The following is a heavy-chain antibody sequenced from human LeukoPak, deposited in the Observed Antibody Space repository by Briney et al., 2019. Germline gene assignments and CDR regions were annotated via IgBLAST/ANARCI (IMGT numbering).Heavy chain of an antibody. V-gene: IGHV1-46*01. CDR3: ARSPRRATYYYYMDV. Sequence: ASVKVSCKASGYTFTSYYMHWVRQAPGQGLEWMGIINPSGGSTSYAQKFQGRVTMTRDTSTSTVYMELSRLRSDDTAVYYCARSPRRATYYYYMDVWGKGTTVTVSS. J-gene: IGHJ6*03. CDR1: GYTFTSYY. CDR2: INPSGGST.